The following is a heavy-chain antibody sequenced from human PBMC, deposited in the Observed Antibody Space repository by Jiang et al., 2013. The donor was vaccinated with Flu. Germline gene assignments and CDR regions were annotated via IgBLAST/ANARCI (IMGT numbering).Heavy chain of an antibody. D-gene: IGHD6-19*01. Sequence: GAEVKKPGESLKISCKASGYTFTSYWVGWVRQMPGKGLEWMGIIYPGDSDTRYSPSFQGQVTISADKSISTAYLQWSSLKASDTAMYYCARRSAHSIAVAGPFDYWGQGTLVTVSS. V-gene: IGHV5-51*03. CDR2: IYPGDSDT. CDR3: ARRSAHSIAVAGPFDY. CDR1: GYTFTSYW. J-gene: IGHJ4*02.